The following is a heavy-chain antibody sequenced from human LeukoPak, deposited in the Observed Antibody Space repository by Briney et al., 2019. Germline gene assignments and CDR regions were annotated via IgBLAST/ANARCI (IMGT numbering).Heavy chain of an antibody. CDR1: GGSISSHY. V-gene: IGHV4-59*08. Sequence: SETLSLTCTVSGGSISSHYWSWIRQPPGKGLEWIGYIYYSGSTDYNPSLKSRATISVDTSKNQLSLKLSSVTAADTAVYYCARPYYYDSRIDPWGQGILVTVSS. D-gene: IGHD3-22*01. CDR2: IYYSGST. CDR3: ARPYYYDSRIDP. J-gene: IGHJ5*02.